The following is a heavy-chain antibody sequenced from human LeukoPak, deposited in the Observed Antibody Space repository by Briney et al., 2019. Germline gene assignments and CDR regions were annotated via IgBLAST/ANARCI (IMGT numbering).Heavy chain of an antibody. D-gene: IGHD3-3*01. J-gene: IGHJ4*02. CDR1: GASINYNY. CDR3: AGTHYDFWSAYLGS. CDR2: IYHRDNT. Sequence: SETLSLTCTVSGASINYNYWSWVRQPPGKGLEWIGYIYHRDNTNYNPSLESRVTISLDTSRSRFSLEPRSVTAADTAVYYCAGTHYDFWSAYLGSWGQGTLVTVSS. V-gene: IGHV4-59*01.